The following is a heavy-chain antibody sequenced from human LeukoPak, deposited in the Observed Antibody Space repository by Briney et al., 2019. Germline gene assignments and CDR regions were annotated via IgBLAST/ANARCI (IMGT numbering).Heavy chain of an antibody. D-gene: IGHD5-18*01. CDR2: INSDGSIT. Sequence: GGSLSLSCAASGFTFTTYWMHWVRQAPGKGLVWVSHINSDGSITSYADSVKGRFTISRDNAKNTLYLQMNSLRAEDTAVYYCARDAVDTANAVWGQGTTVTVSS. V-gene: IGHV3-74*01. CDR1: GFTFTTYW. J-gene: IGHJ6*02. CDR3: ARDAVDTANAV.